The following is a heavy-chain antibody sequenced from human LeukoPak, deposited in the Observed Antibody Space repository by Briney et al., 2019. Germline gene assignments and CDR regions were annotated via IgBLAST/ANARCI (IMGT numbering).Heavy chain of an antibody. CDR3: ARDRARSYYYDSSGYYSPFDY. V-gene: IGHV3-23*01. CDR2: ISGSGGST. D-gene: IGHD3-22*01. Sequence: PGGSLRLSCAASGFIFSSYAMSWVRQAPGKGLEWVSTISGSGGSTYYADSVKGRFTISRDNSKNTVYLQMNSLRAEDTAVYYCARDRARSYYYDSSGYYSPFDYWGQGTLVTVSS. J-gene: IGHJ4*02. CDR1: GFIFSSYA.